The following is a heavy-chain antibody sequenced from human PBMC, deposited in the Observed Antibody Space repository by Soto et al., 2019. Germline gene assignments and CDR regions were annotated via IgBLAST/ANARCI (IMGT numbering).Heavy chain of an antibody. CDR1: GGSVSSGSYY. V-gene: IGHV4-61*01. D-gene: IGHD6-19*01. Sequence: QVQLQESGPGLVKPSETLSLTCTVSGGSVSSGSYYWSWIRQPPGKGLEWIGYIYYSGSTNYNPSLKSRVTIPVDTSKNQFSLKQTSVTAADTAVYYCASYSSGWYDVSYWGQGTLVTVSS. CDR2: IYYSGST. CDR3: ASYSSGWYDVSY. J-gene: IGHJ4*02.